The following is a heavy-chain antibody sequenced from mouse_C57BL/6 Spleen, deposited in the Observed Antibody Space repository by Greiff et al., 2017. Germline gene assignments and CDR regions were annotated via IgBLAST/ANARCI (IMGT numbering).Heavy chain of an antibody. CDR3: ARFPLGNAMDY. CDR2: IDPSDSET. J-gene: IGHJ4*01. V-gene: IGHV1-52*01. Sequence: QVQLQQPGAELVRPGSSVKLSCKASGYTFTSYWMHWVKQRPIQGLEWIGNIDPSDSETHYNQKFKDKATLTVDKSSSTAYMQLSSLASEDSAVYYCARFPLGNAMDYWGQGNSVTVS. CDR1: GYTFTSYW.